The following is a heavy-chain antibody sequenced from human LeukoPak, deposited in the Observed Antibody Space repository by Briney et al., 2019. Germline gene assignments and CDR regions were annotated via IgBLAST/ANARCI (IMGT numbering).Heavy chain of an antibody. CDR3: ARELDTATLDY. CDR2: IIPIFGTA. D-gene: IGHD5-18*01. CDR1: GGTFSSYA. V-gene: IGHV1-69*06. Sequence: SVKVSCKASGGTFSSYAISWVRQAPGQGLEWMGGIIPIFGTANYAQKFQGRVMITADKSTSTAYMELSSLRSEDTAGYYCARELDTATLDYWGQGTLVTVSS. J-gene: IGHJ4*02.